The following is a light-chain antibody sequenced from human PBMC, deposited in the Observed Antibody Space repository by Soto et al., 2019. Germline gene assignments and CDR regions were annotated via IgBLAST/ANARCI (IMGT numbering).Light chain of an antibody. J-gene: IGLJ3*02. CDR1: GSNIGSTY. CDR3: ASWDDSLKHWV. V-gene: IGLV1-47*01. Sequence: QSVLTQPPSASATPGQRVTISCSGSGSNIGSTYVDWYQQLPGAAPKLLIYRNNQRPSGVPDRFSGSKSGTSASLAISGLRSEDEADYHCASWDDSLKHWVFGGGTKLPS. CDR2: RNN.